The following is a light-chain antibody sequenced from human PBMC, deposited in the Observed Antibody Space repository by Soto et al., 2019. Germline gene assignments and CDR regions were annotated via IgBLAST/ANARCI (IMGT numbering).Light chain of an antibody. V-gene: IGKV1D-13*01. CDR2: DAS. J-gene: IGKJ4*01. Sequence: IQLTQSPSFLSASLGDRVTITCRASQSISSYLTWYQQKPGKAPKLLIYDASSLESGVPSRFSGSGSATDFSFTISSLQPDDFATYYCQHYNDYPLTFGGGTKVDIK. CDR1: QSISSY. CDR3: QHYNDYPLT.